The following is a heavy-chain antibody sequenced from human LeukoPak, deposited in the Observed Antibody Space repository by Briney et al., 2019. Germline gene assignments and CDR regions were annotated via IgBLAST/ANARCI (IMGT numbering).Heavy chain of an antibody. J-gene: IGHJ6*03. Sequence: AETLSLTCTLSGRSISSSSYYWGWIRQPPGKGPEWLGRIYYSGSTYYNPSLKSRSTISVDTFKNQFSLKVSSLTAAVTAADYCARVSQQWLAPRDYYYMDVWGKGTTVTVSS. V-gene: IGHV4-39*07. CDR3: ARVSQQWLAPRDYYYMDV. CDR1: GRSISSSSYY. D-gene: IGHD6-19*01. CDR2: IYYSGST.